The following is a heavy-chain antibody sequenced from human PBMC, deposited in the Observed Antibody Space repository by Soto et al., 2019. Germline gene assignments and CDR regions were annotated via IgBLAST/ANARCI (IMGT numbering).Heavy chain of an antibody. D-gene: IGHD6-13*01. CDR3: TTGHSAGLY. J-gene: IGHJ4*02. CDR1: GFTFSSYG. V-gene: IGHV3-30*03. CDR2: ISYDGSNK. Sequence: GGSLRLSCAASGFTFSSYGMHWVRQAPGKGLEWVAVISYDGSNKYYADSVKGRFTISRDNSKNTLYLQMNSLKTEDTAVYYCTTGHSAGLYWGQGTVVTVSS.